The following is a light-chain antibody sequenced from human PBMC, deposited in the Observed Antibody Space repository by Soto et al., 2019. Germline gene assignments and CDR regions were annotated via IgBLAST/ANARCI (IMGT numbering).Light chain of an antibody. CDR2: GAS. CDR3: QQYGSSPLYT. CDR1: QSVSSSY. Sequence: EIVLTQSPGTLSLSPGERATLSCRASQSVSSSYLAWYQQKPGQAPRLLIYGASRRATGIPDRFSGSGSGTDVTLTISRLAPEDFAVYYCQQYGSSPLYTFGQGTKLEIK. J-gene: IGKJ2*01. V-gene: IGKV3-20*01.